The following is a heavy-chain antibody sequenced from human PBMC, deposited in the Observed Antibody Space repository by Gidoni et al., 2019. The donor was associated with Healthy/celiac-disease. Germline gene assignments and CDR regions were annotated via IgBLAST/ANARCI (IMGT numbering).Heavy chain of an antibody. CDR3: ARTDYYDSSGYYDAFDI. D-gene: IGHD3-22*01. J-gene: IGHJ3*02. CDR1: GFAFISDS. Sequence: EVPLVESGGGLVQPGGSLRLSCAAPGFAFISDSMNWVRQAPGKGLELVSYISSMSSTIYYADSVKCRFTISRDNAKNSLYLQMNSLRAEDTAVYYCARTDYYDSSGYYDAFDIWGQGTMVTVSS. CDR2: ISSMSSTI. V-gene: IGHV3-48*01.